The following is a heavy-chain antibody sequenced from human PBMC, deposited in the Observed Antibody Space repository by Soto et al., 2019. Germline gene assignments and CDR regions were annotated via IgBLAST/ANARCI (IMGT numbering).Heavy chain of an antibody. CDR2: ISYDGSNK. Sequence: HPGGSLRLSCAASGFTFSNYGMHWVRQAPGKGLEWMAVISYDGSNKYYADSVKGRFTISRDNSKNTLYLQMNSLRAEDTAVYYCAKDRSSLPTAGGDFWGQGTLVTVSS. D-gene: IGHD4-17*01. V-gene: IGHV3-30*18. CDR3: AKDRSSLPTAGGDF. CDR1: GFTFSNYG. J-gene: IGHJ4*02.